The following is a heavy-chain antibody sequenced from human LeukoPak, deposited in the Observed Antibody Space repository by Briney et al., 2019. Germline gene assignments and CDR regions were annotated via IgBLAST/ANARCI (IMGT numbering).Heavy chain of an antibody. CDR1: GFTFSSSA. CDR3: ASLSEDY. V-gene: IGHV3-7*03. D-gene: IGHD2/OR15-2a*01. Sequence: GGSLRLSCAASGFTFSSSAMSWVRQAPGKGLEWVANIKQDGSEKYYVDSVKGRFTISRDNAKNSLYLQMNSLRAEDTAVYYCASLSEDYWGQGTLVTVSS. J-gene: IGHJ4*02. CDR2: IKQDGSEK.